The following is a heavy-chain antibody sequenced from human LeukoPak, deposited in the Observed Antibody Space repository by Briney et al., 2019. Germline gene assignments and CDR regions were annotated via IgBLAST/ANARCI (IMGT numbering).Heavy chain of an antibody. V-gene: IGHV3-30-3*01. CDR2: ISYDGNNK. D-gene: IGHD4-17*01. Sequence: PGGSLRLSCAASGFTFSRSAMHWVRQAPGKGLEWVAVISYDGNNKYYADSVKGRFTISRDNSKNTLYLQMNSLRVEDTAVHYCARGVDHGDYRAYCFDSWGQGTLVTVSS. CDR1: GFTFSRSA. CDR3: ARGVDHGDYRAYCFDS. J-gene: IGHJ4*02.